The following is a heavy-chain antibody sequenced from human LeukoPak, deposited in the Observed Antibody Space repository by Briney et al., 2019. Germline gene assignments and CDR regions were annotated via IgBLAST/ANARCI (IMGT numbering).Heavy chain of an antibody. CDR3: ARVLLMVDDDILTGPFDY. V-gene: IGHV1-18*01. D-gene: IGHD3-9*01. J-gene: IGHJ4*02. CDR2: ISAYNGNT. CDR1: GYTFTSYG. Sequence: ASVKVSCKASGYTFTSYGISWVRQAPGQGLEWMEWISAYNGNTNYAQKLQGRVTMTTDTSTSTAYMELRSLRSDNTAVYYCARVLLMVDDDILTGPFDYWGQGTLVTVSS.